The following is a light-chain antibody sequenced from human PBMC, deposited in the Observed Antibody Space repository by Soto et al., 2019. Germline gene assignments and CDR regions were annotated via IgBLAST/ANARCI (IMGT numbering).Light chain of an antibody. CDR2: GNN. CDR1: TSNIGSNT. Sequence: QAVVTQPPSASGTPGQRVTISCSGSTSNIGSNTVNWYQQLPGTAPKLLIYGNNQRPSGVPDRFSGSKSGTSASLAVSGLQSADEANYYCATWDDSLNCWLFGGGTKLTVL. V-gene: IGLV1-44*01. CDR3: ATWDDSLNCWL. J-gene: IGLJ3*02.